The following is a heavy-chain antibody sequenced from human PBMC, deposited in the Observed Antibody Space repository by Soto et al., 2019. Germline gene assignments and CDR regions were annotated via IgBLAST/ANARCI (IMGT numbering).Heavy chain of an antibody. J-gene: IGHJ6*02. CDR1: GFTFSYNA. V-gene: IGHV3-30-3*01. Sequence: QVQLVESGGGVVQPGRSLRLSCAASGFTFSYNALNWVRQAPGKGLEWVAVISYDGDNKYIAESVKGRFTISRDNAKNTVSLQMNSLRAEDTAMYFCARGTTTSAFSAMDVWGQGTTVIVSS. CDR2: ISYDGDNK. D-gene: IGHD1-1*01. CDR3: ARGTTTSAFSAMDV.